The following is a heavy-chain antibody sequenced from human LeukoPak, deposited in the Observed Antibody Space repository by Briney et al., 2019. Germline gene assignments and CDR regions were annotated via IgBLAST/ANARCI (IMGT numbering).Heavy chain of an antibody. Sequence: PGGSLRLSCAASGFTFSSYAMSWVRQAPGKGLEWVSSITGSGGSTYYADSVKGRFTISRDNSKNTLYLQMNNLRAEDTAVYYCAKDPGYTYGYYFDYWGQRTLVTVSS. CDR1: GFTFSSYA. CDR2: ITGSGGST. D-gene: IGHD5-18*01. CDR3: AKDPGYTYGYYFDY. V-gene: IGHV3-23*01. J-gene: IGHJ4*02.